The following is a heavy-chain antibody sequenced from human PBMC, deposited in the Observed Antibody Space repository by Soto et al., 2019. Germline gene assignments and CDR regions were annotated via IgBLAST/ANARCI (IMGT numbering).Heavy chain of an antibody. D-gene: IGHD5-12*01. J-gene: IGHJ4*02. Sequence: PSQTLSLTCAXSVDSVSSNSAAWNFILQSPCRGLEWLGRTYYRSKWYNDYAVSVKSRITINPDTSKNQFSLQLNSVTPEDTAVYYCARDSVATIYGRPLDYWGQGTLVTVSS. CDR2: TYYRSKWYN. CDR3: ARDSVATIYGRPLDY. V-gene: IGHV6-1*01. CDR1: VDSVSSNSAA.